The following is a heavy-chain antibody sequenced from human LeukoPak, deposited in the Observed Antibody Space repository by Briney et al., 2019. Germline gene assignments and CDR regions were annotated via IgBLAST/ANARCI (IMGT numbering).Heavy chain of an antibody. CDR3: ATDRPRIAAARRGLPGHYYYGMDV. D-gene: IGHD6-13*01. V-gene: IGHV3-53*01. CDR2: IYSGGST. CDR1: GFTVSSNY. Sequence: GGSLRLSCAASGFTVSSNYMSWVRQAPGKGLEWVSVIYSGGSTYYADSVKGRFTISRDNSKNTLYLQMNSLRAEDTAVYYCATDRPRIAAARRGLPGHYYYGMDVWGQGTTVTVSS. J-gene: IGHJ6*02.